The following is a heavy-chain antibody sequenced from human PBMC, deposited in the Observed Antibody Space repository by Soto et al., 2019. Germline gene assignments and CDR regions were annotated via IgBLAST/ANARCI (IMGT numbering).Heavy chain of an antibody. J-gene: IGHJ5*02. CDR2: IYHSGIT. D-gene: IGHD3-10*01. V-gene: IGHV4-31*03. CDR1: GDSISSGDYY. Sequence: QVQLQESGPGLVKPSQTLSLTCSVSGDSISSGDYYWSWIRQHPGKGLEWIGYIYHSGITYFNPSLKTRLTISVDTSTNHFSLQLRSVTAADTAVYYCARVWLVGETFRDWFDPWGQASLVTVSS. CDR3: ARVWLVGETFRDWFDP.